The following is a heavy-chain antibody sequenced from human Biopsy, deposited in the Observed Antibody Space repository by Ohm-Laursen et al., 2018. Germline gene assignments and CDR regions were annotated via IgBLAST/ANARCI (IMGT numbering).Heavy chain of an antibody. V-gene: IGHV4-34*01. CDR3: ARSGQWARYYFDY. Sequence: SGTLSLTCAVSGGSISGYYWSWIRQPPGKGLEWIGEINHRGYTDYNASLKGRVSISVDTSKNQLSLNLTSVTAADTAVFYCARSGQWARYYFDYWGHGTLATVSP. CDR1: GGSISGYY. J-gene: IGHJ4*01. CDR2: INHRGYT. D-gene: IGHD6-19*01.